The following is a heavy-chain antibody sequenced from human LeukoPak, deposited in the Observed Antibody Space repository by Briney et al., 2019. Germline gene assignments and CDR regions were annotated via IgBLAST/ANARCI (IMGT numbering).Heavy chain of an antibody. CDR3: ARACPPAFDP. CDR1: GFTFTNFE. J-gene: IGHJ5*02. Sequence: QPGGSLRLSCAVSGFTFTNFEINCVRQAPGKGLEWVSYISYSGSTTSYADSVKGRFTISRDNAKNSLYLQMNSLRAEDTAVYYCARACPPAFDPWGQGTLVTVSS. V-gene: IGHV3-48*03. CDR2: ISYSGSTT.